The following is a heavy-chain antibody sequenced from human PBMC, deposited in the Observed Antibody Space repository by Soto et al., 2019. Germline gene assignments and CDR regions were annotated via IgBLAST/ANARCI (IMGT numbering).Heavy chain of an antibody. V-gene: IGHV3-15*07. Sequence: EVQLVESGGGFVKPGGSLRLSCAASGFTFSHAWMNWVRQAPGKGLEWVGRIKSKTDGGTTEYASPVNGRFTLSRDDSTNTLFLQMNRLQTEDTGVYFCVIDVVSQGRGECDYWGQGTRVSVS. CDR2: IKSKTDGGTT. CDR3: VIDVVSQGRGECDY. D-gene: IGHD3-3*01. J-gene: IGHJ4*02. CDR1: GFTFSHAW.